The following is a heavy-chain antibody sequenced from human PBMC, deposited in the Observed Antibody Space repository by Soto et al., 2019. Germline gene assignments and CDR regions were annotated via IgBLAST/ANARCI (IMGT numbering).Heavy chain of an antibody. Sequence: AAVKVSCKSSGYTFINYGVSWVRQAPGQGLEWMGWISAYNGDKKYAQNVQGRVTLTTDTSTSTAYMEMRTLRSDDTAAYYCARDGPHIPAGVDVWGQGTTVTVSS. CDR3: ARDGPHIPAGVDV. CDR1: GYTFINYG. V-gene: IGHV1-18*01. CDR2: ISAYNGDK. J-gene: IGHJ6*02. D-gene: IGHD2-21*01.